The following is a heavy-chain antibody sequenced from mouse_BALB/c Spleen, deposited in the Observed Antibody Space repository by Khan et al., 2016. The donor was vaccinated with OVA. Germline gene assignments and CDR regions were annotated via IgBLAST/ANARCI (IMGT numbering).Heavy chain of an antibody. CDR3: ARTARIKY. CDR2: ISYSGST. J-gene: IGHJ2*01. CDR1: GYSITSGCG. Sequence: VQLKESGPGLVKPSQSLSLTCTVTGYSITSGCGWNWIRQFPGNKLEWMGYISYSGSTNYKPSLKSRISITRDTSKNQFFLQLNSVTTEDTATYYCARTARIKYWGQGTTLTVSS. V-gene: IGHV3-2*02. D-gene: IGHD1-2*01.